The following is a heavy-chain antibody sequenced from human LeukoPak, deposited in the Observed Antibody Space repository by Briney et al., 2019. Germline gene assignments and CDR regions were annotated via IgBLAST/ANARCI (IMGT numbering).Heavy chain of an antibody. D-gene: IGHD3-22*01. Sequence: ASVKVSCKTSGYTFTAYYMHWVRQAPGQGLEWMGRIHPNNGGTDYAQKFQGRVTMTRDTSISTAYMELSSLRPDDTAVYYCARGGYYDSSGNYWGQGTLVTVSS. CDR2: IHPNNGGT. J-gene: IGHJ4*02. CDR1: GYTFTAYY. V-gene: IGHV1-2*06. CDR3: ARGGYYDSSGNY.